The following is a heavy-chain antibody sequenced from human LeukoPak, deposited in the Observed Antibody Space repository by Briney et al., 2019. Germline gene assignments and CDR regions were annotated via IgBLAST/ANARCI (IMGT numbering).Heavy chain of an antibody. J-gene: IGHJ4*02. V-gene: IGHV1-18*01. D-gene: IGHD6-6*01. CDR2: ISIYNGNT. Sequence: ASVKVSCEASGYDFINYGISWVRQAPGQGLEWMGWISIYNGNTDYKLQGRVTMTTDTSTSTAYMEVRSLRSDDTAVYYCARGGPFPSSSSSREYYLDYWGQGTLVTVSS. CDR3: ARGGPFPSSSSSREYYLDY. CDR1: GYDFINYG.